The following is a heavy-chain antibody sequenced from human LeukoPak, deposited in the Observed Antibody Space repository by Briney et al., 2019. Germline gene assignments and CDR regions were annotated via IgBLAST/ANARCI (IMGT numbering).Heavy chain of an antibody. Sequence: QSGGSLRLSCAASGFTFSSYSMNWVRQAPGKGLEWVSYISSSSSTIYYADSVKGRFTISRDNAKNSLYLQMNSLRAEDTAVYYCARFSERYSSGWWATYWGQGTLVTVSS. CDR3: ARFSERYSSGWWATY. J-gene: IGHJ4*02. V-gene: IGHV3-48*04. CDR2: ISSSSSTI. CDR1: GFTFSSYS. D-gene: IGHD6-19*01.